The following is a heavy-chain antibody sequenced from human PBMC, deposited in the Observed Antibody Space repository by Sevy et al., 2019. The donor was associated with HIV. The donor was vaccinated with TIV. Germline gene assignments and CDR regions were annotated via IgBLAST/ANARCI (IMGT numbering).Heavy chain of an antibody. D-gene: IGHD3-16*01. CDR1: GFTFNNFP. J-gene: IGHJ3*02. Sequence: GGSLKLSCEASGFTFNNFPIHWVRQAPGKGLEWVAVVSFDGGSKYYADSVRGRFTVSRDNSKNTVYLQLNSLRAEDTAVYYCVRERARSITFDIWGQGTLVTVSS. V-gene: IGHV3-30-3*01. CDR3: VRERARSITFDI. CDR2: VSFDGGSK.